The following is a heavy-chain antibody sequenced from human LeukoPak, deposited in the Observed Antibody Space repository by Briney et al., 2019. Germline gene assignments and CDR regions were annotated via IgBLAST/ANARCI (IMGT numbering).Heavy chain of an antibody. V-gene: IGHV4-34*01. CDR3: TRMTTGHDY. CDR2: INHSGYT. CDR1: GVSFDDYY. Sequence: SETLSLTCAVSGVSFDDYYWSWVRQTPGKGLEWLGEINHSGYTNDSPSLKSRVTLSIDTSRKQFSLNLKSVTVADAGIYYCTRMTTGHDYWGQGTLVAVSS. D-gene: IGHD4-17*01. J-gene: IGHJ4*02.